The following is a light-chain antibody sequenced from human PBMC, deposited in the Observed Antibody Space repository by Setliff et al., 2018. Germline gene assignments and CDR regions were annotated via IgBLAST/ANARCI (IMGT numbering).Light chain of an antibody. V-gene: IGLV2-14*03. CDR2: EVT. CDR1: SSDVGGYNY. CDR3: LSCTSETTHAL. Sequence: QSALTQPAAVSGSPGQSITISCAGTSSDVGGYNYVSWYQQHPGRAPKLMIYEVTKRPSGVSDRFSGSKSGNTASLTISGIQAEDEADYYCLSCTSETTHALFAGGTKVTVL. J-gene: IGLJ2*01.